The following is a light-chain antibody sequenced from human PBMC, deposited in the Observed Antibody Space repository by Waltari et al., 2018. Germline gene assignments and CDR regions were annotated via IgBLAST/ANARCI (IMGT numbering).Light chain of an antibody. CDR1: QTIYNS. V-gene: IGKV1-39*01. Sequence: DIQMTQSPSPLSASVGDRVTITCRASQTIYNSLNWYQHKPGKAPRLLISDVSTLQHGVPSRVSGSGCGTELTLAISRLQPEDFATYYCQQSYTLTYTFGQGTQLDI. CDR3: QQSYTLTYT. CDR2: DVS. J-gene: IGKJ2*01.